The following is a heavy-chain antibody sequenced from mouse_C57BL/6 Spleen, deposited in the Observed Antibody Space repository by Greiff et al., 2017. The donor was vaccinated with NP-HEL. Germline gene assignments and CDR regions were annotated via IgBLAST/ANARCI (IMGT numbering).Heavy chain of an antibody. CDR3: ARPLDSSGYLAY. CDR2: IWSGGST. CDR1: GFSLTSYG. Sequence: VMLVESGPGLVQPSQSLSITCTVSGFSLTSYGVHWVRQSPGKGLEWLGVIWSGGSTDYNAAFISRLSISKDNSKSQVFFKMNSLQADDTAIYYCARPLDSSGYLAYWGQGTLVTVSA. D-gene: IGHD3-2*02. V-gene: IGHV2-2*01. J-gene: IGHJ3*01.